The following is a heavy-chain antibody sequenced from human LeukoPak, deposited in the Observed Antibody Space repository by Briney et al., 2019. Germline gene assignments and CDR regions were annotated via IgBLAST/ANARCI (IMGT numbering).Heavy chain of an antibody. D-gene: IGHD3-22*01. CDR2: ISSSSYI. J-gene: IGHJ6*02. CDR1: GFTFSSYS. CDR3: ARDRNYYDSSGSYGGYYYYGMDV. V-gene: IGHV3-21*01. Sequence: PGGSLRLSCAASGFTFSSYSMNWVRQAPGKGLEWVSSISSSSYIYYADSVKGRFTISRDNAKSSLYLQMNSLRAEDTAVYYCARDRNYYDSSGSYGGYYYYGMDVWGQGTTVTVSS.